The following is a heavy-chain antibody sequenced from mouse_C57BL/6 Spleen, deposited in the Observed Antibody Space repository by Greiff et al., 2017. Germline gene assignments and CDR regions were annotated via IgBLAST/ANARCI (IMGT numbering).Heavy chain of an antibody. V-gene: IGHV1-69*01. CDR3: ARSALLSYYYAMDY. D-gene: IGHD2-12*01. Sequence: VQLQQPGAELVMPGASVKLSCKASGYTFTSYWMHWVKQRPGQGLAWIGEIDPSDSYTNYNQKLKGKSTLTADNSSSTAYMQLSCLTSEDSAVYYCARSALLSYYYAMDYWGQGTSVTVAA. CDR1: GYTFTSYW. J-gene: IGHJ4*01. CDR2: IDPSDSYT.